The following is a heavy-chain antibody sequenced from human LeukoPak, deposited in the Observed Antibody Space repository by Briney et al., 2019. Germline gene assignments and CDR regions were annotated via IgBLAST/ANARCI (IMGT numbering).Heavy chain of an antibody. CDR3: ARSDYEGAFDI. V-gene: IGHV3-21*01. CDR1: GFTFSSYS. D-gene: IGHD4-17*01. CDR2: ISSSSSYI. J-gene: IGHJ3*02. Sequence: GGSLRLSCAASGFTFSSYSMNWVRQAPGRGLEWVSSISSSSSYIYYADSVKGRFTISRDNAKNSLYLQMNSLRAEDTAVYYCARSDYEGAFDIWGQGTMVTVSS.